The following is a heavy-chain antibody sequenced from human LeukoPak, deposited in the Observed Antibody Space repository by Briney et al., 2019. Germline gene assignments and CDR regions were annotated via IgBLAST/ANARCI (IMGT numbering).Heavy chain of an antibody. CDR3: AKGAGLGAFDI. CDR2: ISSSSSYI. Sequence: GGSLRLSCAASGFTFSSYSMNWVRQAPGKGLEWVSSISSSSSYIYYADSVKGRFTISRDNAKNSLYLQMNSLRAEDMALYYCAKGAGLGAFDIWGQGTMVTVSS. CDR1: GFTFSSYS. V-gene: IGHV3-21*04. J-gene: IGHJ3*02.